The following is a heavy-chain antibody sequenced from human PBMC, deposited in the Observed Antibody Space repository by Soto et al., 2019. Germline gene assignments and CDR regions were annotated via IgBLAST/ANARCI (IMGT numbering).Heavy chain of an antibody. CDR3: ARGGVSTRTFDY. V-gene: IGHV5-51*01. CDR2: IYPSDSDT. J-gene: IGHJ4*02. Sequence: GESLKISCKGSGYNFAGYWITWVRQMPGKGLELMGIIYPSDSDTRYRPSFQGQVTISADKSISSAYLQWSSLRASDTAMYYCARGGVSTRTFDYWGQGTPVTVSS. D-gene: IGHD3-3*01. CDR1: GYNFAGYW.